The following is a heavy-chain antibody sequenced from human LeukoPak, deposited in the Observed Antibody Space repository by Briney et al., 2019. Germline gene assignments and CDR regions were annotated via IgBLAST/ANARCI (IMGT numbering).Heavy chain of an antibody. CDR3: ARLRYFDWLRGGCFDY. CDR2: IYYSGST. Sequence: PSETLSLTCTVSGGSISSYYWSWIRQPPGKGLEWIGYIYYSGSTNYNPSLKSRVTISVDTSKNQFSLKLSSVTAADTAVYYCARLRYFDWLRGGCFDYWGQGTLVTVSS. D-gene: IGHD3-9*01. J-gene: IGHJ4*02. V-gene: IGHV4-59*08. CDR1: GGSISSYY.